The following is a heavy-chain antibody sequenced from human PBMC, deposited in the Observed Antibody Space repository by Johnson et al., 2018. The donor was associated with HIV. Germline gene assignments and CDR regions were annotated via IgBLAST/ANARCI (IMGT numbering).Heavy chain of an antibody. CDR3: AKVLSPRP. V-gene: IGHV3-30-3*01. J-gene: IGHJ3*01. CDR2: ISYDGSNK. D-gene: IGHD3-16*01. Sequence: QMQLVESGGGVVQPGRSLRLSCAASGFTFSSYAMHWVRQAPGKGLEWVAVISYDGSNKYYADSVKGRFTISRDNSKNTLYLQMNSLRAEDTAVYYCAKVLSPRPWGQGTMVTFSS. CDR1: GFTFSSYA.